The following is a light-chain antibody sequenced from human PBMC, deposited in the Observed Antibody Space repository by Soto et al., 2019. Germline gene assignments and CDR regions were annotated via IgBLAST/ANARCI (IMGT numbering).Light chain of an antibody. CDR2: DAS. CDR3: QQRSNWPPIT. CDR1: QSVYNY. Sequence: EIVLTQSPVTLSLSPGERATLSCRASQSVYNYLAWYQQKPGQAPRLLIYDASNRATGIPARFSGSGSGTDFTLTISSLEPEDFAVYYCQQRSNWPPITFGQGTRLEIK. V-gene: IGKV3-11*01. J-gene: IGKJ5*01.